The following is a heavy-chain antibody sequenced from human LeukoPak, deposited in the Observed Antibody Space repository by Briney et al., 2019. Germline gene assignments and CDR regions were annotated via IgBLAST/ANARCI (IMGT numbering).Heavy chain of an antibody. D-gene: IGHD1-26*01. CDR1: GGSISSGSYY. Sequence: PSETLSLTCTVSGGSISSGSYYWSWIRQPAGKGLEWIGRMYTSGSTNYNPSLKSRVTMSVDTSKNQFSLKLSSVTAADTAVYYCAKDSGSYRYYFDYWGQGTLVTVSS. V-gene: IGHV4-61*02. J-gene: IGHJ4*02. CDR2: MYTSGST. CDR3: AKDSGSYRYYFDY.